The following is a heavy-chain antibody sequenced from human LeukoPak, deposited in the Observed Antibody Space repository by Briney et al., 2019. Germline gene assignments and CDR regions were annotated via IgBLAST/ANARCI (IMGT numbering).Heavy chain of an antibody. CDR2: IKKDGSEK. V-gene: IGHV3-7*01. D-gene: IGHD3-22*01. J-gene: IGHJ4*02. CDR3: ARDLYRIVVAPHYFDY. Sequence: GGSLRLSCAASGFTLSSYAMSWVRQAPGKGLEWVANIKKDGSEKYYVDSVKGRFTISRDNAKNSLYLQMNSLRAEDTAVYYCARDLYRIVVAPHYFDYWGQGTLVTVSS. CDR1: GFTLSSYA.